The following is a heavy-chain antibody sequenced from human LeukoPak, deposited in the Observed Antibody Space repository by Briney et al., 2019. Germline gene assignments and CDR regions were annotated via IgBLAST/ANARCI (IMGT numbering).Heavy chain of an antibody. Sequence: SETLSLTCAVYGGSFSGYYWSWIRQPPGKGLEWIGEINHSGSTNYNPSIKSRVTISVDTSKNQFSLKLSSVTAADTAVYYCARRPPIYYYGSGSYEYWGQGTLVTVSS. V-gene: IGHV4-34*01. CDR1: GGSFSGYY. D-gene: IGHD3-10*01. CDR2: INHSGST. CDR3: ARRPPIYYYGSGSYEY. J-gene: IGHJ4*02.